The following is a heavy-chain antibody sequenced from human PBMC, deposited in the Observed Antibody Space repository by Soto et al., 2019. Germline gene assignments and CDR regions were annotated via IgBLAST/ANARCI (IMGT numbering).Heavy chain of an antibody. J-gene: IGHJ4*02. V-gene: IGHV3-7*05. CDR3: ARERPYSRSSDY. Sequence: EVQLVESGGGLVQPGGSLRLSCAASGFTFGTYWMTWVRQAPGKGLEWVAIMKQDGSEKHYVDSVKGRFTISTDNAKNSLYLQMSSLRAEDTAVYFCARERPYSRSSDYWGQGTLVTVS. CDR1: GFTFGTYW. CDR2: MKQDGSEK. D-gene: IGHD6-13*01.